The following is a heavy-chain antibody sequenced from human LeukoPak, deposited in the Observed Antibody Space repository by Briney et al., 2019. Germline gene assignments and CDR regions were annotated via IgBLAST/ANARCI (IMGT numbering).Heavy chain of an antibody. CDR1: GYTFISYD. Sequence: ASVKVSCKASGYTFISYDINWVRQATGQGLEWMGSMNPNSGNTGSAQKFRGRVTMTRNTSISTAYMELSSLRSEDTAVYYCTGGSYYSIEYWGQGTLVTVSP. J-gene: IGHJ4*02. V-gene: IGHV1-8*01. CDR3: TGGSYYSIEY. D-gene: IGHD1-26*01. CDR2: MNPNSGNT.